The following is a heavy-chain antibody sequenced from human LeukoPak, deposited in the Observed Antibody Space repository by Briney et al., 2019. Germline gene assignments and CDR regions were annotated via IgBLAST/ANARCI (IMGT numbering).Heavy chain of an antibody. V-gene: IGHV3-23*01. CDR2: ISGRDGST. Sequence: GGSLRLSCAASGFTFSSYAMSWVRQAPGKGPEWVSTISGRDGSTYYADSVKGRFTISRDNSKNTLYLQINSLRPEDTTVYYCAQSGLTRFDYWGQGTLVTVSS. CDR1: GFTFSSYA. CDR3: AQSGLTRFDY. D-gene: IGHD1-14*01. J-gene: IGHJ4*02.